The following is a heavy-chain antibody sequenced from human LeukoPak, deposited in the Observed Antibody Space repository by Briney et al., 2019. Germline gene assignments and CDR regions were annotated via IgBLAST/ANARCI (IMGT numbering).Heavy chain of an antibody. CDR3: ARFAAGGSYYYMDV. V-gene: IGHV3-48*01. CDR2: IGTSSTTI. J-gene: IGHJ6*03. CDR1: GFTFSSYT. D-gene: IGHD6-25*01. Sequence: PSGGSLRPSCATSGFTFSSYTMNWVRQPPGKGLEWVSNIGTSSTTIYYADSVKGRFTISRDNAKNSLYLQMNSLRADDTAVYYCARFAAGGSYYYMDVWGKGTTVTVSS.